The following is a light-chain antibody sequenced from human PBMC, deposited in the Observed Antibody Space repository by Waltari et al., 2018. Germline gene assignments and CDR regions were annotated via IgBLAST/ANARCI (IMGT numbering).Light chain of an antibody. J-gene: IGKJ1*01. CDR1: QSLLHRNGNTY. Sequence: DIVVTPSPLSLPVTPGEPASISCRSSQSLLHRNGNTYLDWYLQKPGQSPQLLIYLGSNRASGVPDRFSGSGSGTDFTLRISRVEAEDVGVYYCMQSLQTLWTFGPGTKVEIK. V-gene: IGKV2-28*01. CDR3: MQSLQTLWT. CDR2: LGS.